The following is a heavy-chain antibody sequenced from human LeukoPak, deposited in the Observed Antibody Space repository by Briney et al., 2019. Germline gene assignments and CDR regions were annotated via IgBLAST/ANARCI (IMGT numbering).Heavy chain of an antibody. CDR1: GYTFSNYG. J-gene: IGHJ4*02. CDR3: ARVESRWSGTGRFNY. V-gene: IGHV1-18*01. Sequence: ASVKVSCKXSGYTFSNYGISWLRQAPGQGLEWMGWISAYNGDTHYSQKFQARVTMTTDTSTTKAYMELRSLRSDDTAVYYCARVESRWSGTGRFNYWGQGTLVTVSS. CDR2: ISAYNGDT. D-gene: IGHD6-13*01.